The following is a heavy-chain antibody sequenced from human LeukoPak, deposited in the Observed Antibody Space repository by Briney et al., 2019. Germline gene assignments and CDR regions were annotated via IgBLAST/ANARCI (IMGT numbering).Heavy chain of an antibody. CDR3: AREAPLYSSGSYYVLYFFDY. Sequence: PGGSLRLSCAASGFTFSSYEMNWVRQAPGKGLEWVSYISSSGSTIYYADSVKGRFTISRDNAKNSLYLQTNSLRAEDTAVYYCAREAPLYSSGSYYVLYFFDYWGQGTLVTVSS. J-gene: IGHJ4*02. V-gene: IGHV3-48*03. CDR2: ISSSGSTI. D-gene: IGHD1-26*01. CDR1: GFTFSSYE.